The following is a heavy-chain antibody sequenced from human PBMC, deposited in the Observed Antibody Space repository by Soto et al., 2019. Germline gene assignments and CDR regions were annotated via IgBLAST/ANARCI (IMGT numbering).Heavy chain of an antibody. Sequence: QVQLVQSGSELKKPGASVKVSCKASGYTFTGYAMHWVRQAPGQRLEWMGWINAGNGNTKYSQKFQGICTITREKSASTAYMELSSLRSEDTAVYYCAKGEWSYCRGGSCYYFDYWGQGTVVTVSS. V-gene: IGHV1-3*01. J-gene: IGHJ4*02. CDR1: GYTFTGYA. CDR3: AKGEWSYCRGGSCYYFDY. CDR2: INAGNGNT. D-gene: IGHD2-15*01.